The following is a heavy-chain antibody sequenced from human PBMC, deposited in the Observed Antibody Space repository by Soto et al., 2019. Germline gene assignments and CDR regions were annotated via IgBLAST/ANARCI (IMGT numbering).Heavy chain of an antibody. CDR1: GFTFTRFA. CDR3: ARLFGGYSDSSASNSFDI. V-gene: IGHV3-30-3*01. Sequence: QAQLEESGGGVGQPGRSLTLSCAASGFTFTRFAIHWVRQAPGKGLEWVAFISYDGNKKKSADSVKGRFTISRDNSRNTVYLHMSSLRTEDTAVYSCARLFGGYSDSSASNSFDIWGQGTRVIVSS. J-gene: IGHJ3*02. D-gene: IGHD3-16*01. CDR2: ISYDGNKK.